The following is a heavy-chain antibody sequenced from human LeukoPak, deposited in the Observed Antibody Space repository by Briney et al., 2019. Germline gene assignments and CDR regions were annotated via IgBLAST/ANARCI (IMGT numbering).Heavy chain of an antibody. CDR3: AGVGATGLDY. CDR1: GFIFSSYW. Sequence: GGSLRLSCAASGFIFSSYWMSWVRQAPGKGLEWVANIKRDGSEKYYVDSVKGRFTISRDNAKNSLYLQMNSLRAEDTAVYYCAGVGATGLDYWGQGTLVTVSS. D-gene: IGHD1-26*01. CDR2: IKRDGSEK. V-gene: IGHV3-7*04. J-gene: IGHJ4*02.